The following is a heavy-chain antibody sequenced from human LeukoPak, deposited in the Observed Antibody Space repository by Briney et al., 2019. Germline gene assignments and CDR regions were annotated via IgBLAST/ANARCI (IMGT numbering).Heavy chain of an antibody. CDR3: ARGLWGLELLYFDY. Sequence: GGSLRLSCAASGFTFSSYEMNWVRQAPGKGLEWVSYISSSGSTIYYADSVKGRFTISRDNAKHSLYLQMNSLRAEDTAVYYCARGLWGLELLYFDYWGQGTLVTVSS. CDR2: ISSSGSTI. D-gene: IGHD1-26*01. V-gene: IGHV3-48*03. J-gene: IGHJ4*02. CDR1: GFTFSSYE.